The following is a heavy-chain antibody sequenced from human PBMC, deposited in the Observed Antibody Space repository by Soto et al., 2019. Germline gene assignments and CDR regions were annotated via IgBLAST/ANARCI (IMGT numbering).Heavy chain of an antibody. CDR2: INHSGST. CDR3: ARGPYKRVVRFLEWQDKMPHYYYYYMDV. V-gene: IGHV4-34*01. CDR1: GGSFSGYY. J-gene: IGHJ6*03. Sequence: SETLSLTCAVYGGSFSGYYWSWIRQPPGKGLEWIGEINHSGSTNYNPSLKSRVTISVDTSKNQFSLKLSSVTAADTAVYYCARGPYKRVVRFLEWQDKMPHYYYYYMDVWGKGTTVTVSS. D-gene: IGHD3-3*01.